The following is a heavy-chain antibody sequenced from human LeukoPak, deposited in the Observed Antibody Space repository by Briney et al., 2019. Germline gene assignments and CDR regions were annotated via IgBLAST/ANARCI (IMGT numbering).Heavy chain of an antibody. D-gene: IGHD3-10*01. CDR1: GFTSSSYG. CDR3: AKFTMVRGVPEGFDY. J-gene: IGHJ4*02. Sequence: GGSLRLSCAASGFTSSSYGMHWVRQAPGKGLEWVAFIRYDGSNKYYADSVKGRFTISRDNSKNTLYLQMNSLRAEDTAVYYSAKFTMVRGVPEGFDYWGQGTLVTVSS. V-gene: IGHV3-30*02. CDR2: IRYDGSNK.